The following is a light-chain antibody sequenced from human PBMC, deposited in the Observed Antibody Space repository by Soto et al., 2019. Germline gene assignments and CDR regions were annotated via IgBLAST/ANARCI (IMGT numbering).Light chain of an antibody. J-gene: IGKJ1*01. V-gene: IGKV1-39*01. CDR2: AAS. CDR1: QGISTY. CDR3: QQSYSTPPT. Sequence: DIQMTQSPSSLSASVGDRVTITCRASQGISTYLNWYQQTPGKAPKLLIYAASSLQSGVPSRFSGSGSGTDFTLTISSLHPEDSATYYCQQSYSTPPTFGQGTKVDIK.